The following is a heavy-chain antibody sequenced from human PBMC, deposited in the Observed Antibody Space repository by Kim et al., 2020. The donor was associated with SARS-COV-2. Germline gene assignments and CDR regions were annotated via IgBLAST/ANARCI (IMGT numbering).Heavy chain of an antibody. CDR2: PTLDVA. Sequence: PTLDVANYALKCQGRVTITADKSTTTAYMELTNLRSDDTAMYFCSREGFDYWGQGTLVTVSS. CDR3: SREGFDY. J-gene: IGHJ4*02. V-gene: IGHV1-69*04.